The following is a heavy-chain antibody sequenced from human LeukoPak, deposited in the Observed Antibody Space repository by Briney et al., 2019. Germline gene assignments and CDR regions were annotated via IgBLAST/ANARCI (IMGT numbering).Heavy chain of an antibody. CDR1: GYTFTSYY. J-gene: IGHJ3*01. Sequence: ASVTVSCTASGYTFTSYYINWVRPAPGQGLEWMGWVSTCNGNTNYAQKFQGRVTMATDTSTSTTYLDLRSLKSDDAAVYYCVRAMNDYGDFVDVFDVWGQGTLVTVGS. D-gene: IGHD4-17*01. V-gene: IGHV1-18*01. CDR3: VRAMNDYGDFVDVFDV. CDR2: VSTCNGNT.